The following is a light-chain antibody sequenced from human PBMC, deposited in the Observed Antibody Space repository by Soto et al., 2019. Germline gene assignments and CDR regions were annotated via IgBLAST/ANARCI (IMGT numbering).Light chain of an antibody. CDR2: DVS. CDR3: QQYNSYPRT. CDR1: QSVSAY. V-gene: IGKV3-11*01. Sequence: EVVLTQSPDALSLSPGERATVSCRASQSVSAYLAWYQQRPGQAPRLLIYDVSNRAPGIPDRFSGGGSGTDFTLSISSLQPEDSATYYCQQYNSYPRTFGQGTRLEIK. J-gene: IGKJ5*01.